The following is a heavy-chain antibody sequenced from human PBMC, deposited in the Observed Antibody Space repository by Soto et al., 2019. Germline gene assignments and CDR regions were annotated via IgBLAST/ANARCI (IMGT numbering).Heavy chain of an antibody. Sequence: GGSLRLSCAASGFTFSNAWMSWVRQAPGEGLEWVGRIKSKTDGGTTDYAAPVKGRFTISRDDSKNTLYLQMNSLKTEDTAVYYCTTGYSSGWYPYYYYGMDVWGQGTTVTVSS. V-gene: IGHV3-15*01. CDR2: IKSKTDGGTT. D-gene: IGHD6-19*01. CDR3: TTGYSSGWYPYYYYGMDV. CDR1: GFTFSNAW. J-gene: IGHJ6*02.